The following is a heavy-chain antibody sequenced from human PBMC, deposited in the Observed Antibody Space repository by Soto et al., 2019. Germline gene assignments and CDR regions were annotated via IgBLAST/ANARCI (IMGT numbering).Heavy chain of an antibody. CDR3: AREGAARGYYYYGMDV. CDR2: IYYSGST. D-gene: IGHD3-16*01. Sequence: QVQLQESGPGLVKPSETLSLTCTVSGGSISSYYWSWIRQPPGKGLEWIGYIYYSGSTNYNPSLXGXVXIXXDTAKNQFSLKLSSVTAADTAVYYCAREGAARGYYYYGMDVWGQGTTVTVSS. V-gene: IGHV4-59*01. CDR1: GGSISSYY. J-gene: IGHJ6*02.